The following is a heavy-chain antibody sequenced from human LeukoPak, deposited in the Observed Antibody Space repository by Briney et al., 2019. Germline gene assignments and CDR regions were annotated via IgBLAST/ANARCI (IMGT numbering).Heavy chain of an antibody. D-gene: IGHD3-22*01. CDR2: ISWNSGSI. CDR1: GFTFDDYA. Sequence: GRSLRLSCAASGFTFDDYAMHWVRQAPGRGLEWVSGISWNSGSIGYADSVKGRFTISRDKAKNSLYLQMNSLRADATALYYCAKDLDSIGYYPYYWGQGTLVTVSS. J-gene: IGHJ4*02. V-gene: IGHV3-9*01. CDR3: AKDLDSIGYYPYY.